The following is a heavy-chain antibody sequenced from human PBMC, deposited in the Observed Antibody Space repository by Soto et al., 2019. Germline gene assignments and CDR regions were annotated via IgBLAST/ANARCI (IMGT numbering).Heavy chain of an antibody. CDR2: IWYDGSNK. D-gene: IGHD2-2*01. CDR1: GFTFSSYG. CDR3: ARGGPQLQTEEYYYYGMDV. J-gene: IGHJ6*02. Sequence: GGSLRLSCAASGFTFSSYGMHWVRQAPGKGLEWVAVIWYDGSNKYYADSVKGRFTISRDNSKNTLYLQMNSLRAEDTAVYYCARGGPQLQTEEYYYYGMDVWGQGTTVTVSS. V-gene: IGHV3-33*01.